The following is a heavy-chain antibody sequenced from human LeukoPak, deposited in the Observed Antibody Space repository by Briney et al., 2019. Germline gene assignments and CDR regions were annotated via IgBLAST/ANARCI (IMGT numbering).Heavy chain of an antibody. V-gene: IGHV1-8*03. Sequence: ASVKVSCKASGYTFTSYDINWVRQATGQGLEWMGWMNPNSGNTGYAQKFQGRVTITRNTSISTAYMELSSLRAEDTAVYYCAKDPPPGIAAAGTHPHGYYYYMDVWGKGTTVTVSS. D-gene: IGHD6-13*01. CDR1: GYTFTSYD. J-gene: IGHJ6*03. CDR2: MNPNSGNT. CDR3: AKDPPPGIAAAGTHPHGYYYYMDV.